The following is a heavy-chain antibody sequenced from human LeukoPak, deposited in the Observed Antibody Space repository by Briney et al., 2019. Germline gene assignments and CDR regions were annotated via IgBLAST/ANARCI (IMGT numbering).Heavy chain of an antibody. CDR2: IYYSGST. Sequence: SETLSLTCTVSGGSVSSGSYYWSWIRQPPGKGLEWIGYIYYSGSTNYYPSLKSRVSISVDTSKNQFSLKLSSVTAADTAVYYCARGTIAAAGWFDPWGQGTLVTVSS. J-gene: IGHJ5*02. V-gene: IGHV4-61*01. CDR1: GGSVSSGSYY. D-gene: IGHD6-13*01. CDR3: ARGTIAAAGWFDP.